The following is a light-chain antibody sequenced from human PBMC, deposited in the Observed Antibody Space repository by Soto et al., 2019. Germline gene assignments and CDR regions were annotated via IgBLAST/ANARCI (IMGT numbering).Light chain of an antibody. Sequence: EIVLTQSPGTVSLSPGERATLSCRASQSVSSSQLAWYQHKPGQAPRLLIYDASRRATGIPDRFSGSGSGTEFTLTISSLQSEDFAVYYCHQYNNWPPWTFGQGTKVDIK. CDR2: DAS. V-gene: IGKV3-20*01. J-gene: IGKJ1*01. CDR1: QSVSSSQ. CDR3: HQYNNWPPWT.